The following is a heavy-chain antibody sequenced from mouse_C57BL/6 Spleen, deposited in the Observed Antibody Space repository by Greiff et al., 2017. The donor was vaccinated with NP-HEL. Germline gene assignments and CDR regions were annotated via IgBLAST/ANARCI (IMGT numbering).Heavy chain of an antibody. J-gene: IGHJ4*01. CDR2: ILPGSGST. V-gene: IGHV1-9*01. CDR3: ARSYSYDGNYYYAMDY. Sequence: VKLMESGAELMKPGASVKLSCKATGYTFTGYWIEWVKQRPGHGLEWIGEILPGSGSTNYNEKFKGKATFTADTSSNTAYMQLSSLTTEDSAIYYCARSYSYDGNYYYAMDYWGQGTSVTVSS. D-gene: IGHD2-1*01. CDR1: GYTFTGYW.